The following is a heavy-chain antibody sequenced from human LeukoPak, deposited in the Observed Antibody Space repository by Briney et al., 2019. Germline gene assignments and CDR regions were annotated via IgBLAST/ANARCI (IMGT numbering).Heavy chain of an antibody. CDR3: ARSILEWLLPDY. J-gene: IGHJ4*02. D-gene: IGHD3-3*01. CDR1: GYTFTGYY. CDR2: INPNSGGT. Sequence: ASVKVSCKASGYTFTGYYMHLVRQAPGQGLEWMGWINPNSGGTNYAQKFQGRVTMTRDTSISTAYMELSRLRSDDTAVYYCARSILEWLLPDYWGQGTLVTVSS. V-gene: IGHV1-2*02.